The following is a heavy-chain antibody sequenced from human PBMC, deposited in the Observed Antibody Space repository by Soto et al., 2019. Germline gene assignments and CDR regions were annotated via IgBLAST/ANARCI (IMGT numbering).Heavy chain of an antibody. D-gene: IGHD2-2*01. CDR1: GYTFTGYY. V-gene: IGHV1-2*04. Sequence: ASVKVSCKASGYTFTGYYMHWVRQAPGQGLEWMGWINPNSGGTNYAQKFQGWVTMTRDTSISTAYMELSRLSSDDTAVYYCARMRSACSSTSCDSGWFDPWGQGTLVTVSS. CDR3: ARMRSACSSTSCDSGWFDP. CDR2: INPNSGGT. J-gene: IGHJ5*02.